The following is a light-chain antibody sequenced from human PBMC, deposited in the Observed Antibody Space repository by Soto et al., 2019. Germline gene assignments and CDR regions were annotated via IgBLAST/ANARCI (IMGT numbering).Light chain of an antibody. V-gene: IGKV3-20*01. J-gene: IGKJ4*01. CDR2: GAS. CDR3: QQYGRSPLT. CDR1: QSVSSNY. Sequence: EIVLTQSPGTLSLSPGERAILSCRASQSVSSNYLAWYQQKPGQAPRLLIHGASSRATGIPDRFSGSGSGTDFTLTISRLEPEDFGVYYCQQYGRSPLTFGGGTKVEIK.